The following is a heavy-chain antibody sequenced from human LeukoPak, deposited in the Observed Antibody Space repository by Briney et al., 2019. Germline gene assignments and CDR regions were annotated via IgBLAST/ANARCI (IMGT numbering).Heavy chain of an antibody. CDR1: GFTFSGYA. CDR2: MSYDGSNK. CDR3: ARDLDY. V-gene: IGHV3-30*03. Sequence: GGSLRLSCAASGFTFSGYAMHWVRQAPGKGLEWVAVMSYDGSNKYYVDSVKGRFTVSRDNAKNSLYLQMNSLRAEDTAVYYCARDLDYWGQGTLVTVSS. J-gene: IGHJ4*02.